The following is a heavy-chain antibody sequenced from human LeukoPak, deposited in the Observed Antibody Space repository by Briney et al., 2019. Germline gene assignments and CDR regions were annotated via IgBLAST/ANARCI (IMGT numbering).Heavy chain of an antibody. D-gene: IGHD2-2*01. CDR2: ISAYNGNT. CDR3: AKDIVVVPAAITLYYYYGMDV. V-gene: IGHV1-18*01. CDR1: GYTFTSYG. J-gene: IGHJ6*02. Sequence: ASVEVSCEASGYTFTSYGISWVRQAPGQGLEWMGWISAYNGNTNYAQKLQGRVTMTTDTSTSTAYMELRSLRSDDTAVYYCAKDIVVVPAAITLYYYYGMDVWGQGTTVTVSS.